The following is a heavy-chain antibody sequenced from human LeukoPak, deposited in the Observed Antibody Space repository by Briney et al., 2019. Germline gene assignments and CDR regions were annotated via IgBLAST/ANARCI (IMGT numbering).Heavy chain of an antibody. V-gene: IGHV3-21*05. CDR2: ISSSSSYT. CDR1: GFTFSSYS. J-gene: IGHJ6*02. Sequence: PGGSLRLSCAASGFTFSSYSMNWVRQAPGKGLEWVSYISSSSSYTNYADSVKGRFTISRDNAKNSLYLQMNSLRAEDTAVYYCARLLVEMATISLPTSYYYGMDVWGQGTTVTVSS. D-gene: IGHD5-24*01. CDR3: ARLLVEMATISLPTSYYYGMDV.